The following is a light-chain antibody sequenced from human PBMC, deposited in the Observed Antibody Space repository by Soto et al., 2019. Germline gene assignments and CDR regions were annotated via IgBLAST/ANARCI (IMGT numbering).Light chain of an antibody. CDR1: QSVATN. V-gene: IGKV3-15*01. Sequence: EAVLTQSPATLSVSPGERATLSCRASQSVATNLAWYQQRPGQAPRLLIYGASKRAVGLPARFSGSGSWTEFTHTITSLQSEDFAVYYCQQYNNWPQPFGQGTKVEIK. CDR3: QQYNNWPQP. CDR2: GAS. J-gene: IGKJ1*01.